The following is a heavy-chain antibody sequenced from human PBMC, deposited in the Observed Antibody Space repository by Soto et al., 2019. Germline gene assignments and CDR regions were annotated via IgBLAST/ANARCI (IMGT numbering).Heavy chain of an antibody. V-gene: IGHV3-21*01. CDR1: GFTFSSYS. J-gene: IGHJ4*02. CDR3: ARGQTMVRGVIIR. CDR2: ISSSSSYI. Sequence: ESGGGLVKPGGSLRLSCAASGFTFSSYSMNWVRQAPGKGLEWVSSISSSSSYIYYADSVKGRFTISRDNAKNSLYLQMNSLRAEDTAVYYCARGQTMVRGVIIRWGQGTLVTVSS. D-gene: IGHD3-10*01.